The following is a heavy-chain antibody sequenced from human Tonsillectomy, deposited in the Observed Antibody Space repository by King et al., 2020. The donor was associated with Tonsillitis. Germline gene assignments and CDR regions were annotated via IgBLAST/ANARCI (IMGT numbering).Heavy chain of an antibody. CDR1: GFTFTDYY. Sequence: VQLVESGGGLVKPGGSLRLSCEASGFTFTDYYINWIRQAPGKGLEWVSYISGSSSHTNYGDSVRGRFTTSRDNGKNSVFLQMNSLTAEDTAVYYCARAGVLADNWGQGILVTGSS. V-gene: IGHV3-11*06. D-gene: IGHD3-3*01. CDR3: ARAGVLADN. J-gene: IGHJ4*02. CDR2: ISGSSSHT.